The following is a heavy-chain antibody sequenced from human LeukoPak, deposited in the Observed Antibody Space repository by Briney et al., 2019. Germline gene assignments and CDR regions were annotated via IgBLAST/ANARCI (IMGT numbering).Heavy chain of an antibody. CDR2: IGTAGDT. CDR1: GFTFSSYD. J-gene: IGHJ4*02. D-gene: IGHD6-6*01. Sequence: GGSLRLSCAASGFTFSSYDMHWGRQATGKGLEWVSAIGTAGDTYYPGSVKGRFTISRENAKNSLYLQMNSLRAGDTAVYYCARGSRYSSSIPDYWGQGTLVTVSS. V-gene: IGHV3-13*01. CDR3: ARGSRYSSSIPDY.